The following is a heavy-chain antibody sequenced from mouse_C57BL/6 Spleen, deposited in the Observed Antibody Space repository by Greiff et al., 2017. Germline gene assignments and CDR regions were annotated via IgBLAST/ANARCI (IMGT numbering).Heavy chain of an antibody. CDR1: GYTFTDYE. J-gene: IGHJ2*01. D-gene: IGHD1-1*01. CDR2: IDPETGGT. CDR3: TRSQLRHYYFDY. Sequence: QVQLQQSGAELVRPGASVTLSCKASGYTFTDYEMHWVKQTPVHGLEWIGAIDPETGGTAYNQKFKGKAILTADKSSSTAYMELRSLTSEDSAVYYCTRSQLRHYYFDYWGQGTTLTVSS. V-gene: IGHV1-15*01.